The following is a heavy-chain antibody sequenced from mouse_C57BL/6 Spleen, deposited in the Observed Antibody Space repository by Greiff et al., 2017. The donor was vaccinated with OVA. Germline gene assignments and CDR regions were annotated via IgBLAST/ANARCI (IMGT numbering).Heavy chain of an antibody. CDR2: IDPETGGT. CDR1: GYTFTDYE. V-gene: IGHV1-15*01. CDR3: MEWGAFL. J-gene: IGHJ3*01. D-gene: IGHD1-3*01. Sequence: QVQLKESGAELVRPGASVTLSCKASGYTFTDYEMHWVKQTPVHGLEWIGAIDPETGGTAYNQKFKGKAILTADKSSSTAYMELRSLTSEDSAVYYCMEWGAFLWGQGTLVTVSA.